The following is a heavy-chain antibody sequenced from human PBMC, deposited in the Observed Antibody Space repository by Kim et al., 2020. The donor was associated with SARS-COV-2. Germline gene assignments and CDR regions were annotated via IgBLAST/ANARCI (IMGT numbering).Heavy chain of an antibody. D-gene: IGHD1-26*01. CDR2: IYTSGTT. CDR1: GASISTYF. CDR3: ARESGSYGVFDY. Sequence: SETLSLTCTVSGASISTYFWTWIRQPAGKGLEWIGRIYTSGTTNCNPSLKSRVTMSVDTSKNQFSLNLSSVTAADTAVYYCARESGSYGVFDYWGQGTLVTVSS. J-gene: IGHJ4*02. V-gene: IGHV4-4*07.